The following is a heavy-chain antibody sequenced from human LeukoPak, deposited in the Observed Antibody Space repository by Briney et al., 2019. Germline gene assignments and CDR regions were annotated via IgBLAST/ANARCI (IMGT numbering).Heavy chain of an antibody. Sequence: SETLSLTCPVSGGSISSYYWSWIRQPPGKGLEWVGYIYYIGSTNYNPSLKSRVTISVDTSKNQFSLKLSSVTAADTAVYYCAGLQEDAFDIWGQGTMVTVSS. CDR2: IYYIGST. J-gene: IGHJ3*02. CDR3: AGLQEDAFDI. V-gene: IGHV4-59*01. CDR1: GGSISSYY.